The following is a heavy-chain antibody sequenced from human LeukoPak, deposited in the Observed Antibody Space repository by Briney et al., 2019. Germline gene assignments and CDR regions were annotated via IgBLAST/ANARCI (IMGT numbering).Heavy chain of an antibody. CDR2: IYSGGST. Sequence: AGGSLRLSCAASGFTVSSHYMSWVRQAPGKGLEWVSVIYSGGSTYYADSVKGRFTISRDNAKNSLYLHMNSLRAEDTAIYYCASDIVATSGDFWGQGTLVSVSS. D-gene: IGHD5-12*01. V-gene: IGHV3-53*01. CDR3: ASDIVATSGDF. CDR1: GFTVSSHY. J-gene: IGHJ4*02.